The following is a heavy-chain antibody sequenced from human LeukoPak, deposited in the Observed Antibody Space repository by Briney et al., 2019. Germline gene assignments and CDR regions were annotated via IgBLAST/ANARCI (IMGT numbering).Heavy chain of an antibody. D-gene: IGHD4/OR15-4a*01. CDR2: INHSGST. CDR3: AREHDAGAAGDRTRYFDY. Sequence: SETLSLTCAVYGGSFSGYYWSWIRQPPGKGLEWIGEINHSGSTNYNSSLKSRVTISVDTSKNQFSLKLSSVTAADTAVYCCAREHDAGAAGDRTRYFDYWGQGTLVTVSS. CDR1: GGSFSGYY. V-gene: IGHV4-34*01. J-gene: IGHJ4*02.